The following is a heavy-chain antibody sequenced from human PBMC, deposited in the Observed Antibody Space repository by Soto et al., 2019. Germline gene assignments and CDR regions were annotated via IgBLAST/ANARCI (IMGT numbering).Heavy chain of an antibody. J-gene: IGHJ4*02. Sequence: EVQLLESGGGLVQPGGSLRLSCAASGFTFRSYAMNWVRQAPGKGLEWVSAISRGGDDIYYADFVRGRFTVSRDNSKNTLYQQMNSLRADDTAVYYCAKLGWRGEPQVVGLPRTDYWGEGTLVTVSS. V-gene: IGHV3-23*01. CDR2: ISRGGDDI. CDR3: AKLGWRGEPQVVGLPRTDY. D-gene: IGHD6-13*01. CDR1: GFTFRSYA.